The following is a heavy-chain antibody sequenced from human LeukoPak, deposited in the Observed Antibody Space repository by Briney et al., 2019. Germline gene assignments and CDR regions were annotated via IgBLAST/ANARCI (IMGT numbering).Heavy chain of an antibody. J-gene: IGHJ1*01. CDR2: IYYSGTT. CDR1: GGSISSYY. CDR3: ARDHYYDSSGYTFRY. V-gene: IGHV4-59*01. D-gene: IGHD3-22*01. Sequence: PSETLSLTCIVSGGSISSYYWSWIRQPPGEGLEWIGYIYYSGTTNYNPSLKSRVTISVDTSKNQFSLKLSSVTAADTAVYYCARDHYYDSSGYTFRYWGQGTLVTVSS.